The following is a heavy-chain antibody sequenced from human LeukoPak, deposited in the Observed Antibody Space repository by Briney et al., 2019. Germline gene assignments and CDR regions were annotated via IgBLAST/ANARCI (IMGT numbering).Heavy chain of an antibody. Sequence: NPSETLSLTCTVSGGSISSGGYYWSWIRQPPGKGLEWIGRIYTSGSTNYNPSLKSRVTMSVDTSKNQFSLKLSSVTAADTAVYYCARGASTKLGINWYFDLWGRGTLVTVSS. CDR2: IYTSGST. CDR3: ARGASTKLGINWYFDL. CDR1: GGSISSGGYY. D-gene: IGHD7-27*01. V-gene: IGHV4-61*02. J-gene: IGHJ2*01.